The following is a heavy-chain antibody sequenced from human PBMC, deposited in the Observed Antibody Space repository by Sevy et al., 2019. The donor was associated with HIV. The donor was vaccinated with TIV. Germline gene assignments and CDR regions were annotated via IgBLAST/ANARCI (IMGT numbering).Heavy chain of an antibody. CDR2: IYYNGNA. J-gene: IGHJ6*02. CDR1: GVSISTHS. Sequence: SETLSLTCTVSGVSISTHSWSWIRQPPGKGLEYIGYIYYNGNANYNPSFQSRVTISGDTSMNQLSLKLTSVTAADTAVYYCARDMYNYYGMDVWGQGTTVTVSS. CDR3: ARDMYNYYGMDV. V-gene: IGHV4-59*11.